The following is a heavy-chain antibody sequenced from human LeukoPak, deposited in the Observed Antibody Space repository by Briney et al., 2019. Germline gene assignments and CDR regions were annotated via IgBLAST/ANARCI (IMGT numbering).Heavy chain of an antibody. Sequence: ASETLSLNCAVYGGSFSGYYWSWLRQPPGKGLEWLGEINHSGSTNYNPPLKSRVTISVDTSKNQFSLKLSSVTAADTAVYYCARRKQRYSSGWYAGYYYYGMDVWGKGTTVTVSS. J-gene: IGHJ6*04. CDR1: GGSFSGYY. CDR3: ARRKQRYSSGWYAGYYYYGMDV. CDR2: INHSGST. V-gene: IGHV4-34*01. D-gene: IGHD6-19*01.